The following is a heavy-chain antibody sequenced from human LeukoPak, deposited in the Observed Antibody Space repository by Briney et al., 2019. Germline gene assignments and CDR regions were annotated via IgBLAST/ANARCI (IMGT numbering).Heavy chain of an antibody. D-gene: IGHD5-18*01. J-gene: IGHJ4*02. CDR3: GGVGYSHGSHYFDY. V-gene: IGHV4-39*07. Sequence: SETLSLTCTVSGGSISGSSYYWGWIRQPPGKGLEWIGSVYYSGSTYYNPSLKSRVTIPVDTSKNQFSLKLSSVTAADTAVYYGGGVGYSHGSHYFDYGGQGTLVTVS. CDR2: VYYSGST. CDR1: GGSISGSSYY.